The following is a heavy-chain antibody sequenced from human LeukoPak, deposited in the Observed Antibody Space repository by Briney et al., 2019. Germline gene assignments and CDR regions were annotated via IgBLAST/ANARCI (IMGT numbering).Heavy chain of an antibody. D-gene: IGHD3-22*01. V-gene: IGHV3-74*01. J-gene: IGHJ1*01. CDR1: GFTISSYW. CDR3: ARAPSEIGGYYPEYFRH. Sequence: AESLRLSCAASGFTISSYWRNWVRQAPGKGLVWISRIKIDGSTNYADSVKGRFTISIDNAKNTVSLQMNSLRAEDTAVYYCARAPSEIGGYYPEYFRHWGQGTLVTVSS. CDR2: IKIDGST.